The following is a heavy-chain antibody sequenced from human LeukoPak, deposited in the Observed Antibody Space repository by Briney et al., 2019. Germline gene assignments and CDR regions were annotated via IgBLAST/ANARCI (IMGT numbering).Heavy chain of an antibody. D-gene: IGHD3-10*01. CDR2: INWNGGST. CDR3: ATVWFGELSVTVDY. Sequence: GGSLRLSCAASGFTFDDYAMNWVRQAPGKGLEWVSGINWNGGSTGYADSVKGRFTISRDNAKNSLYLQMKSLRAEDTALYYCATVWFGELSVTVDYWGQGSLVTVSS. J-gene: IGHJ4*02. CDR1: GFTFDDYA. V-gene: IGHV3-20*04.